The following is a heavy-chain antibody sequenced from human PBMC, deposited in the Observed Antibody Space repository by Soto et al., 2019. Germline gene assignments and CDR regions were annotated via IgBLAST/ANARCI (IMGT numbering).Heavy chain of an antibody. Sequence: PSETLSLTCTVSGGSISSGGYYWSWIRQHPGKGLEWIGYIYYSGSTYYNPSLKSRVTISVDTSKNQFSLKLSSVTAADTAVYYCASSAYYYDSSGYSHFDYWGQGTLVTVSS. D-gene: IGHD3-22*01. CDR2: IYYSGST. V-gene: IGHV4-31*03. CDR1: GGSISSGGYY. CDR3: ASSAYYYDSSGYSHFDY. J-gene: IGHJ4*02.